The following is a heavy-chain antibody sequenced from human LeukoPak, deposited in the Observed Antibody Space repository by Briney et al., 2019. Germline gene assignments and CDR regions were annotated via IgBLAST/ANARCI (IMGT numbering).Heavy chain of an antibody. D-gene: IGHD1-26*01. Sequence: GGSLRLSCAASGFTFSSYAMSWVRQAPGKGLEWVSGISGSGGSTYYADSVKGRFTISRDNSKNTLYLQRNSLRADDTAVYYCAKGGPNGPSGYWGQGTLVTVSS. V-gene: IGHV3-23*01. CDR1: GFTFSSYA. CDR3: AKGGPNGPSGY. J-gene: IGHJ4*02. CDR2: ISGSGGST.